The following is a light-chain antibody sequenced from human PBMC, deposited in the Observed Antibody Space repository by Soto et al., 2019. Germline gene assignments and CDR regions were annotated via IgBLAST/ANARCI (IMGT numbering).Light chain of an antibody. Sequence: QSVLTQPASVSGSPGQSTTISCTGTSSDVGSYNLVSWYQQHPGKAPKLMIYEGSKRPSGVSNRFSGPKSGNTASLTISGLQAEDEADYYCCSYAGSSTLYVFGTGTKVTVL. CDR3: CSYAGSSTLYV. CDR1: SSDVGSYNL. J-gene: IGLJ1*01. V-gene: IGLV2-23*01. CDR2: EGS.